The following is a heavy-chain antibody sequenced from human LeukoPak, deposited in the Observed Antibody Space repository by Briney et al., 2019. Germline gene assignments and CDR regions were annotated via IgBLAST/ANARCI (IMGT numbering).Heavy chain of an antibody. CDR3: ARGGIATVQFDP. D-gene: IGHD2-21*01. V-gene: IGHV1-3*01. CDR1: GYTFTSYA. J-gene: IGHJ5*02. CDR2: INAGNGNT. Sequence: ALVKVSCKASGYTFTSYAVHWVRQAPGQRLEWMGWINAGNGNTKYSQKFQGRVTITRDTSASTAYMELSSLRSEDTAVYYCARGGIATVQFDPWGQGTLVTVSS.